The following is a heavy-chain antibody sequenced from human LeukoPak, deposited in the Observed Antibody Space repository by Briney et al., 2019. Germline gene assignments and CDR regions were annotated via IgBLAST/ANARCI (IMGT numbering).Heavy chain of an antibody. J-gene: IGHJ4*02. V-gene: IGHV4-39*01. Sequence: PSETLSLTCTVSGGSISSSSYYWGWIRQPPGKGLEWIGSIYYSGSTYYNPSLKSRVTISVDTSNNQFSLKLSSVTAADTAVYYCVRLGDDYGDPSFIDYWGQGTLVTVSA. CDR2: IYYSGST. D-gene: IGHD4-17*01. CDR3: VRLGDDYGDPSFIDY. CDR1: GGSISSSSYY.